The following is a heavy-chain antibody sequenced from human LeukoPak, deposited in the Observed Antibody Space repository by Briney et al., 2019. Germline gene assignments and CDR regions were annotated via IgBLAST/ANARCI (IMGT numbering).Heavy chain of an antibody. Sequence: ASVKVSCKASGGTFSSYAISWVRQAPGQGLEWMGRIIPIFGTANYAQKFQGRVTITTDESTSTAYMELSSLRSEDTAVYYCARGPYDYVWWSYRYYFDYWGQGTLVTVSS. CDR1: GGTFSSYA. D-gene: IGHD3-16*02. CDR3: ARGPYDYVWWSYRYYFDY. J-gene: IGHJ4*02. CDR2: IIPIFGTA. V-gene: IGHV1-69*05.